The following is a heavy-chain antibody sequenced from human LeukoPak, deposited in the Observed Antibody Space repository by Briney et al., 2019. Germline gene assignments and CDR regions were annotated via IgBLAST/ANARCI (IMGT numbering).Heavy chain of an antibody. Sequence: SETLSPTCAVYGGSFSGYYWSWIRQPPGKGLEWIGEINHSGSTNYNPSLKSRVTISVDTSKNQFSLKLSSVTAADTAVYYCAASRSRRTGRYCSGGSCYSGVYFDYWGQGTLVTVSS. CDR1: GGSFSGYY. CDR3: AASRSRRTGRYCSGGSCYSGVYFDY. V-gene: IGHV4-34*01. D-gene: IGHD2-15*01. J-gene: IGHJ4*02. CDR2: INHSGST.